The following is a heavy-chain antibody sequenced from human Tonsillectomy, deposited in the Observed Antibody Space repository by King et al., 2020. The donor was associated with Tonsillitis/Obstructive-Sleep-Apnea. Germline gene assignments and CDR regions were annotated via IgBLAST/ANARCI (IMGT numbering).Heavy chain of an antibody. CDR2: ISSNGGST. J-gene: IGHJ4*02. CDR1: GFTFSSYA. Sequence: VQLVESGGGLVQPGGSLRLSCSASGFTFSSYAIHWVRQAPGKGLEYVSAISSNGGSTYYADSVKGRFTISRDNSKNTLYLQMTSLRAEDTAVYYCVKDLRRAYDYWGQGTLVTVSS. V-gene: IGHV3-64D*06. CDR3: VKDLRRAYDY.